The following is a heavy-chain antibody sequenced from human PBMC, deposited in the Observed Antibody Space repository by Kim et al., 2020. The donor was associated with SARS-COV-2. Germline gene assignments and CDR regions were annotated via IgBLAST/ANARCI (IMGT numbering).Heavy chain of an antibody. Sequence: SQTLSLTCAISGDSVSSNSAAWNWIRQSPSRGLEWLGRTYYRSKWYNDYAVSVKSRITINPDTSKNQFSLQLNSVTPEDTAVYYCARAPGYCSGGSCYSYYYYGMDVWGQGTTVTVSS. D-gene: IGHD2-15*01. CDR2: TYYRSKWYN. CDR3: ARAPGYCSGGSCYSYYYYGMDV. V-gene: IGHV6-1*01. CDR1: GDSVSSNSAA. J-gene: IGHJ6*02.